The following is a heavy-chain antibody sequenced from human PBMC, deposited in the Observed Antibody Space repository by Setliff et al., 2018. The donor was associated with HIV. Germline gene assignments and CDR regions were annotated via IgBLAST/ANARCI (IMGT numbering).Heavy chain of an antibody. J-gene: IGHJ6*02. V-gene: IGHV4-61*09. CDR1: GASITSGSYY. CDR2: IYTRGST. Sequence: PSETLSLTCNVSGASITSGSYYWTWIRQPAGKGLEWIGHIYTRGSTNYRPSLKSRVTISVDTSKIQFSLNLNSVTAADTAVYYCARAKLGWRPYAMDVWGQGTAVTVSS. D-gene: IGHD6-13*01. CDR3: ARAKLGWRPYAMDV.